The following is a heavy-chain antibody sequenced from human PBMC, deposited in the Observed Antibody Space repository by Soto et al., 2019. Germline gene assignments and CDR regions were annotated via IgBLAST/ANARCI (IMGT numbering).Heavy chain of an antibody. J-gene: IGHJ3*02. D-gene: IGHD6-13*01. CDR2: IYYSGST. CDR3: ARRYSSAFDI. CDR1: GGSISSYY. Sequence: FLTCTVSGGSISSYYWSWIRQPPGKGLEWIGYIYYSGSTNYNPSLKSRVTISVDTSKNQFSLKLSSVTAADTAVYYCARRYSSAFDIWGQGTMVTVSS. V-gene: IGHV4-59*08.